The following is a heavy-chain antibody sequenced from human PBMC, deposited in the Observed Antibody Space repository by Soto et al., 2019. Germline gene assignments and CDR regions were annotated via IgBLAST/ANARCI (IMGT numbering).Heavy chain of an antibody. CDR2: MNPNSGNT. J-gene: IGHJ6*02. V-gene: IGHV1-8*01. Sequence: QVQLVQSGAEVKKPGASVKVSCKASGYTFTSYDINWVRQATGQGLEWMGWMNPNSGNTGYAQKFRGRVTMTRNTSISTAYMELTSLRSEDTAVYYCARERTGTTSMDVWGQGTTVTVSS. D-gene: IGHD1-1*01. CDR1: GYTFTSYD. CDR3: ARERTGTTSMDV.